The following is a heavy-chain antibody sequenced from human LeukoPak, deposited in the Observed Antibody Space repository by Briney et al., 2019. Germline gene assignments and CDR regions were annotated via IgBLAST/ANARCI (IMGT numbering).Heavy chain of an antibody. Sequence: GGSLRLSCAASGFTFSSYAMHWVRQAPGKGLEWVAVISYDGGNKYYADSVKGRFTISRDNSKNTLYLQMNSLRAEDTAVYYCARVELAVTTSIDYWGQGTLVTVSS. CDR1: GFTFSSYA. V-gene: IGHV3-30-3*01. CDR2: ISYDGGNK. CDR3: ARVELAVTTSIDY. D-gene: IGHD4-17*01. J-gene: IGHJ4*02.